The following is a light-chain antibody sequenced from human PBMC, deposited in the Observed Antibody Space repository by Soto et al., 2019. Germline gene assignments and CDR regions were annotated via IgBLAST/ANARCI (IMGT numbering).Light chain of an antibody. CDR2: GAS. CDR3: QQYGGSPRT. J-gene: IGKJ2*01. V-gene: IGKV3-20*01. CDR1: QSVSSK. Sequence: EIVLTQSPGTLSLSLGERATLSCRASQSVSSKLAWYQQKPGQAPRVLIYGASSRATGIPDRFGGSGSGTDFTLTISRLEPEDFAVYYCQQYGGSPRTFGQRTKLEI.